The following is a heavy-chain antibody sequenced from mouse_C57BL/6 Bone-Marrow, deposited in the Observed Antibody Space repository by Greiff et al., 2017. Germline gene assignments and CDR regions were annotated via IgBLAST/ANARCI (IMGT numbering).Heavy chain of an antibody. J-gene: IGHJ2*01. CDR1: GYTFTSYW. CDR2: IYPGSGST. V-gene: IGHV1-55*01. Sequence: QVQLKQPGAELVKPGASVTMSCKASGYTFTSYWITWVKQRPGQGLEWIGDIYPGSGSTNYNEKFKSKATRMVDTSSSTAYMQLSSLTTEDSAVYYCARGDGYDGDYWGQGTTLTVSS. D-gene: IGHD2-2*01. CDR3: ARGDGYDGDY.